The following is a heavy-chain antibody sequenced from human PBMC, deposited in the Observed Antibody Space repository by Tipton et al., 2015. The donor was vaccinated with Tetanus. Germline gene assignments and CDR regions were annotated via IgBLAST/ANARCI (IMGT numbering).Heavy chain of an antibody. D-gene: IGHD5-12*01. CDR3: ASRGYSGRRQIEDY. J-gene: IGHJ4*02. Sequence: TLSLTCTVSGGSIRSDNYSWNWIRQPPGKGLEWIGYISYSGSTNSNYSLKSRVTISLDTSKNQFSLKLTSVTAADTAVYYCASRGYSGRRQIEDYWGQGTLVTVSS. CDR2: ISYSGST. V-gene: IGHV4-61*01. CDR1: GGSIRSDNYS.